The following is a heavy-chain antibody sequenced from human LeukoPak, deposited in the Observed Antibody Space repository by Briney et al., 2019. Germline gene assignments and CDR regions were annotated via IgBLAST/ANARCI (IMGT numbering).Heavy chain of an antibody. CDR3: VKDMGSRSYWTFGAWIDY. D-gene: IGHD3-16*01. J-gene: IGHJ4*02. V-gene: IGHV3-43*02. CDR2: ISGDGGST. CDR1: GFTFDDYA. Sequence: PGGSLRLSCAASGFTFDDYAIHWVRQAPGKGLEWVSLISGDGGSTYYADSVKGRFTISRDNSKNSLYLQMNSLRTEDTALYYCVKDMGSRSYWTFGAWIDYWGQGTLVTVSS.